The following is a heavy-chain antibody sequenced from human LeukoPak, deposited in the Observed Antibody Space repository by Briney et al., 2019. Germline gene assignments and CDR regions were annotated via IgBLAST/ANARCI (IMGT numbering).Heavy chain of an antibody. CDR3: ARDSNYYDSSGPIIGSFDI. D-gene: IGHD3-22*01. J-gene: IGHJ3*02. CDR1: GGSFSGYY. V-gene: IGHV4-34*01. Sequence: MSSETLSLTCAVYGGSFSGYYWSWIRQPPGKGLEWIGEINHSGSTNYNPSLKSRVTISVDTSKNQFSLKLSSVTAADTAVYYCARDSNYYDSSGPIIGSFDIWGQGTMVTVSS. CDR2: INHSGST.